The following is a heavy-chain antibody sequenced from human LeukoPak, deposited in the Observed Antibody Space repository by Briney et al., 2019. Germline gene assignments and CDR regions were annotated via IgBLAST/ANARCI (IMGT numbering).Heavy chain of an antibody. V-gene: IGHV5-51*01. CDR2: IYPADSDT. D-gene: IGHD3-10*01. CDR1: GYIFVSYW. Sequence: GESLKISCQVSGYIFVSYWIGWVRQMPGKGLESMGIIYPADSDTTYSPSFQGQVTISADKSISTVYLQWSSLKASDTAMYYCARQSRDGSKTRGYYFDYWGQGTLVTVSS. CDR3: ARQSRDGSKTRGYYFDY. J-gene: IGHJ4*02.